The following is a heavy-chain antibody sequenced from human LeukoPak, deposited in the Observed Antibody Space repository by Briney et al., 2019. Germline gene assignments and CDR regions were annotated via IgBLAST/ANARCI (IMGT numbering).Heavy chain of an antibody. CDR2: IYHSGST. Sequence: SETLSPTCAVSGGSISSSSGNCWTWVRQPPGKGLEWIGEIYHSGSTNYNPSLKSRVTMLLDKSKNQFSLKLSSVTAADTAVYYCARNGGNSDFDYWGQGTLVTVSS. D-gene: IGHD4-23*01. CDR1: GGSISSSSGNC. CDR3: ARNGGNSDFDY. J-gene: IGHJ4*02. V-gene: IGHV4-4*02.